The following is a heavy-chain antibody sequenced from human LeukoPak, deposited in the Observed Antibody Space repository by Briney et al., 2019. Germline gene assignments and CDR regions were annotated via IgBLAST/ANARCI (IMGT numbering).Heavy chain of an antibody. D-gene: IGHD2-21*02. CDR1: GFSFSIYA. V-gene: IGHV3-23*01. CDR3: AKATTASPRNFDY. CDR2: ISTSGGST. J-gene: IGHJ4*02. Sequence: GGSLRLSCAASGFSFSIYAMSWVRQAPGKGLEWVSSISTSGGSTYYADSVKGRFTISRDNSKNTLHLQMNSLRAEDTAVYYCAKATTASPRNFDYWGQGTLVTVSP.